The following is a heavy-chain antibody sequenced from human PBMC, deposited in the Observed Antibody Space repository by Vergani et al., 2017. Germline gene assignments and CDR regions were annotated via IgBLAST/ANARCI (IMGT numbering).Heavy chain of an antibody. CDR3: ARDRTTARKQLRY. D-gene: IGHD1-14*01. V-gene: IGHV1-46*03. CDR2: INPSGGST. J-gene: IGHJ4*02. CDR1: GYTFTSYY. Sequence: QVQLVQSGAEVKKPGASVKVSCKASGYTFTSYYMHWVRQAPGQGLEWMGIINPSGGSTSYAQKFQGRVTMTRDTSRSTVYLKLSSLRSEDTAMYYCARDRTTARKQLRYWSQGTLVTVSS.